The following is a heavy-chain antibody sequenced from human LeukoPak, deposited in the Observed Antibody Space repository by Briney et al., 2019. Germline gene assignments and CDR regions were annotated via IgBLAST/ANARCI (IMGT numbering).Heavy chain of an antibody. D-gene: IGHD1-14*01. J-gene: IGHJ3*02. CDR1: GFSFNTYT. V-gene: IGHV3-48*04. CDR3: ARDGGPITLHYALDT. CDR2: INSGGSNI. Sequence: GGSLRLSCAASGFSFNTYTMRWVRQAPGKGLEWVSYINSGGSNIQYADGVKGRFTISRDNAKNSLSLQMNALRAEDTAVYYCARDGGPITLHYALDTWGQGTMVTVSS.